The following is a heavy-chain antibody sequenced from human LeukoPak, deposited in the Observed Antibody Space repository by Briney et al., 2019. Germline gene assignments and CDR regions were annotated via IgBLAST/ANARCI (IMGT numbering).Heavy chain of an antibody. CDR1: GYSFTNYW. CDR3: ARRANHGDYVDYFDY. Sequence: GESLKISCKASGYSFTNYWIAWVRQMPGKGLEWMGIIYPGDSDTRYSPSFEGQVTISADKSISTAYLQRSSLKASDTALYFCARRANHGDYVDYFDYWGQGTLLTVSS. CDR2: IYPGDSDT. J-gene: IGHJ4*02. D-gene: IGHD4-17*01. V-gene: IGHV5-51*01.